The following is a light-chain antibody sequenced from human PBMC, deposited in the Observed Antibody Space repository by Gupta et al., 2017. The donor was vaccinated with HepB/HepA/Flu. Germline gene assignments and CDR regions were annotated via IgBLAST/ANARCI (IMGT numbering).Light chain of an antibody. J-gene: IGLJ2*01. CDR2: EVN. V-gene: IGLV2-23*02. CDR1: SSDIGTYDL. Sequence: QSALTQPASVSGSPGQSITISCTGTSSDIGTYDLVSWYQQHPGKPPKVMIYEVNKRPSGVSDRFSGSNSGNTASLTISGLQAEDEADYYCSSYRGSDTFVVFGGGTRLTVL. CDR3: SSYRGSDTFVV.